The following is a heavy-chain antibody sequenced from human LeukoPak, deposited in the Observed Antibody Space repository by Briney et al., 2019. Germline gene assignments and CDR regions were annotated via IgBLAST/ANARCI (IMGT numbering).Heavy chain of an antibody. J-gene: IGHJ3*02. CDR1: GRSISSSSYY. D-gene: IGHD2-15*01. CDR2: IYYSGST. Sequence: SETLSLTCTVSGRSISSSSYYWGWIRQPPGKGLEWIGSIYYSGSTYYNPSLKSRVTISVDTSKNQFSLKLSSVTAADTAVYYCARLRGLGPSDAFDIWGQGTMVTVSS. CDR3: ARLRGLGPSDAFDI. V-gene: IGHV4-39*01.